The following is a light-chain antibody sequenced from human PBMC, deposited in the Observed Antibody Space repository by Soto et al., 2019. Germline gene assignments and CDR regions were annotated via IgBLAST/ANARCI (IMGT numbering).Light chain of an antibody. J-gene: IGLJ2*01. V-gene: IGLV2-8*01. CDR1: SSDIGGYDY. CDR3: SSYAGSINVI. Sequence: QSALTQPPSASGSPGQSVTISCTGTSSDIGGYDYVSWFQHHPGRAPKLMIYELTKRPSGVPDRFSGSRSGNTASLTVSGLQAEDEADYYCSSYAGSINVIFGGGTKLTVL. CDR2: ELT.